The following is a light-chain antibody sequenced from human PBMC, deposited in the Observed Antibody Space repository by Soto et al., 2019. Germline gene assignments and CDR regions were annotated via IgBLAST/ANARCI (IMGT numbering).Light chain of an antibody. J-gene: IGKJ5*01. V-gene: IGKV3-11*01. Sequence: EIVLTQSPGTLYLSPGERATLSCRASQSVSSYLAWYQQKPGQAPRLLIYDASNRATGIPARFSGSGSGTDFTLTFSSLEPEDFAVYYCQQYSNWPITFGQGTRLEIK. CDR2: DAS. CDR1: QSVSSY. CDR3: QQYSNWPIT.